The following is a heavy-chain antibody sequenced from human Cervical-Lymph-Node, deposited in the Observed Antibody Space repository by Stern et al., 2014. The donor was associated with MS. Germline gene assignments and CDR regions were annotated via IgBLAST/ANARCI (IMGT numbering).Heavy chain of an antibody. J-gene: IGHJ4*02. V-gene: IGHV4-30-2*01. Sequence: QLQLQESGSGPVKPSQSLSLTCAVSGGPIDSDGYTWNWIRQPPGKGLEWIGYVYRSGNTYYNPSLKSRVTISADRSRNQFSLRLTSVTAADTAVYFCARGETSHHYFDYWGQGTLVPVSS. CDR1: GGPIDSDGYT. CDR2: VYRSGNT. CDR3: ARGETSHHYFDY.